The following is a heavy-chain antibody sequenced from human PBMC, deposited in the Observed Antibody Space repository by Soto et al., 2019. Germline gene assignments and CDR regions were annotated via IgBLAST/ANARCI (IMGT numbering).Heavy chain of an antibody. J-gene: IGHJ6*02. V-gene: IGHV3-11*01. CDR1: GFTFSDSY. CDR2: ITFSGNTV. Sequence: LRLSCAASGFTFSDSYMSWTRQAPGKGLEWISYITFSGNTVYYADSLKGRFTISRNNAKNSLYLQMNRLRAEDTAVYYCARVSWREKYGMDVWGQGTTVTVSS. CDR3: ARVSWREKYGMDV.